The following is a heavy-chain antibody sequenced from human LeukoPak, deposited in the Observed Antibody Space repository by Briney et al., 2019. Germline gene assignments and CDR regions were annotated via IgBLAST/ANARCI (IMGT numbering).Heavy chain of an antibody. CDR1: GFTVSSYA. Sequence: GGSLRLSCAASGFTVSSYAMSWVRQAPGKGLEWVSAISGSGGTTYYADSVKRRFTLSRNNSKNTLYVQLNTRRAETTAVYYCAKDSHRNSAEYFPHWGEGTLVTVSS. CDR2: ISGSGGTT. CDR3: AKDSHRNSAEYFPH. V-gene: IGHV3-23*01. J-gene: IGHJ1*01. D-gene: IGHD4-23*01.